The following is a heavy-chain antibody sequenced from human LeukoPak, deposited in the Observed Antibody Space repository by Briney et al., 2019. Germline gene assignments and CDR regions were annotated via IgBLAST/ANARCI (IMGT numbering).Heavy chain of an antibody. Sequence: GGSLRLSCVVSGLSFSNYWMDWVRQAPGKGLEWAAFIKQAYADSVKGRFTISRDNAKNSLYLQMNSLRVEDTAVYYCATRGDLSWFGALRHWGQGTLVTVSS. CDR2: IKQA. CDR3: ATRGDLSWFGALRH. D-gene: IGHD3-16*02. CDR1: GLSFSNYW. J-gene: IGHJ4*02. V-gene: IGHV3-7*01.